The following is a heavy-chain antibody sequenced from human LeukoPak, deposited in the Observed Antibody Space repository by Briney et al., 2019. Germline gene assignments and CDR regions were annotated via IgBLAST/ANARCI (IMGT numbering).Heavy chain of an antibody. D-gene: IGHD3-22*01. J-gene: IGHJ4*02. Sequence: ASVKVSCKASGYTFTSYGISWVRQAPGQGLEWMGRIIPILGIANYAQKFQGRVTITADKSTSTAYMELSSLRSEDTAVYYCARESPRRESYYDSSGYYYYFDYWGQGTLVTVSS. CDR2: IIPILGIA. CDR3: ARESPRRESYYDSSGYYYYFDY. V-gene: IGHV1-69*04. CDR1: GYTFTSYG.